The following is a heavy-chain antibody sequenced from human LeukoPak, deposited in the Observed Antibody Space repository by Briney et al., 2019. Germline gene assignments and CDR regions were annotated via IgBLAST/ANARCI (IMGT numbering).Heavy chain of an antibody. V-gene: IGHV3-33*01. D-gene: IGHD4-17*01. J-gene: IGHJ4*02. CDR1: GFTFSNYD. CDR3: ARGNDYGAD. Sequence: GQSLRLSCTVSGFTFSNYDMHWVRQAPGKGLEWVAVIWHDGSNKYYADSMKGRFTISRENSKNTLYLQMNSLRAEDTAVYYCARGNDYGADWGQGTLVTVSS. CDR2: IWHDGSNK.